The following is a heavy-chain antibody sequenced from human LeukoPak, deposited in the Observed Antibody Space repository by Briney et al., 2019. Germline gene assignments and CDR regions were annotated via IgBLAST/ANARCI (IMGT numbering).Heavy chain of an antibody. Sequence: ASVKVSCTASGYTFTNFAMHWVRQAPGQRLEWMGWINAGNGNTKYSQKFQGRVTITRDTSASTAYMELSSLRSEDTAVYYCARADSIAVAGTSVYWGQGTLVTVSS. J-gene: IGHJ4*02. CDR1: GYTFTNFA. CDR2: INAGNGNT. CDR3: ARADSIAVAGTSVY. D-gene: IGHD6-19*01. V-gene: IGHV1-3*01.